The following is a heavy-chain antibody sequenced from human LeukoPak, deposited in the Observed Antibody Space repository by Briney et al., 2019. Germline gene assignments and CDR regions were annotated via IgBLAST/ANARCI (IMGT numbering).Heavy chain of an antibody. V-gene: IGHV3-7*01. CDR2: IKQDGSEK. CDR1: GFTFSSYW. D-gene: IGHD2-2*01. J-gene: IGHJ6*03. Sequence: PGGSLRLSCAASGFTFSSYWMSWVRQAPGKGLEWVANIKQDGSEKYYVDSVKGRFTISRDNAKNSLYLQMNSLRAEDTAVYYCASHCSSTSCPYYYYYYMDVWGKGTTVTVSS. CDR3: ASHCSSTSCPYYYYYYMDV.